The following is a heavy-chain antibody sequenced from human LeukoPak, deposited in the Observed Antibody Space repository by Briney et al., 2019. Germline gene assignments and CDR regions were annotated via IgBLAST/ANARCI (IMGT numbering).Heavy chain of an antibody. D-gene: IGHD3-10*01. V-gene: IGHV4-59*01. CDR3: ARAGALSDFDY. J-gene: IGHJ4*02. Sequence: SSETLPLTCTVSGGSISSYYWSWIRQSPGKGLEWIGYIYYSGSTKYNPSLKSRVTISVDTSKNQFSLKLSSVTAADTALYYCARAGALSDFDYWGQGTLVTVSS. CDR2: IYYSGST. CDR1: GGSISSYY.